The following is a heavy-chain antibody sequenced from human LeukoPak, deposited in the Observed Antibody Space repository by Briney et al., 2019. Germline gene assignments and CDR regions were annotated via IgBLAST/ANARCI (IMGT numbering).Heavy chain of an antibody. D-gene: IGHD5-24*01. CDR1: GFTFSHYG. V-gene: IGHV3-33*06. CDR2: IWSDGTNQ. CDR3: AKGGAATMRDGYNYYYYYMEV. Sequence: GGSLRLSCAAAGFTFSHYGMHWVRQAPGKGLEWVAVIWSDGTNQYYADSVKGRFTISRDDSGNTVYLQMNSLRPEDTAVYYCAKGGAATMRDGYNYYYYYMEVWGRGTTVTVSS. J-gene: IGHJ6*03.